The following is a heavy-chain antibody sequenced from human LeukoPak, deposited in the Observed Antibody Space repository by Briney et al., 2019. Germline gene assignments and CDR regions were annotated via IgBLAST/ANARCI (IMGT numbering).Heavy chain of an antibody. Sequence: GGSLRLSCAASGFTFSSYWMHWVRHAPGKGLVWVSRINSDGSSTNYADSVKGRFTISRDNAKNSLYLQMNSLRVEDTAVYYCARDWASGWDYWGQGTLVTVSS. CDR1: GFTFSSYW. CDR2: INSDGSST. J-gene: IGHJ4*02. CDR3: ARDWASGWDY. D-gene: IGHD6-19*01. V-gene: IGHV3-74*01.